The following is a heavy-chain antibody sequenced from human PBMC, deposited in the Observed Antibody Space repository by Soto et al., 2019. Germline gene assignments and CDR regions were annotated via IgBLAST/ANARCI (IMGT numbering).Heavy chain of an antibody. CDR2: IYYSGST. J-gene: IGHJ4*02. V-gene: IGHV4-61*01. CDR1: GGSVSSGSYY. D-gene: IGHD6-19*01. Sequence: SETLSLTCTVSGGSVSSGSYYWSWIRQPPGKGLEWIGYIYYSGSTNYNPSLKSRVTISVDTSKNQFSLKLSSVTAEDTAVYYCARDNLGYSSGWYRVVYWGQGTQVTAPQ. CDR3: ARDNLGYSSGWYRVVY.